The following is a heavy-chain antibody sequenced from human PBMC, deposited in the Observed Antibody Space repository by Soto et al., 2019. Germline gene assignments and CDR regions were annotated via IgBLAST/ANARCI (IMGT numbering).Heavy chain of an antibody. CDR1: GYTFTGYH. Sequence: ASVKVSCKASGYTFTGYHLHWVRQAPGQGLEWMGSFKPFNGVTNLAQNFQGRVTLTRDTSNNTAYMELSRLRSDDTAVYFCARAVAPYYDNPAGTYFDPWGQGTLVTVYS. J-gene: IGHJ5*02. D-gene: IGHD1-26*01. CDR3: ARAVAPYYDNPAGTYFDP. V-gene: IGHV1-2*02. CDR2: FKPFNGVT.